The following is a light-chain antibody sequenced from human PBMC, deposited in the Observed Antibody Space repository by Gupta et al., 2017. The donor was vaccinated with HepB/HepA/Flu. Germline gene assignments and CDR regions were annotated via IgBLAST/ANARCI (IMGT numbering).Light chain of an antibody. Sequence: DIVMTQCPDSLTVSLGERATINCKSSQSVLYSSNNMNYLAWYQQKPGQPPRLLIYWASTRESGVPDRFSGSGSGTDFTLTISSLQAEDVAVYYCQQDSSTPRTFGQGTKVEIK. CDR3: QQDSSTPRT. V-gene: IGKV4-1*01. CDR1: QSVLYSSNNMNY. J-gene: IGKJ1*01. CDR2: WAS.